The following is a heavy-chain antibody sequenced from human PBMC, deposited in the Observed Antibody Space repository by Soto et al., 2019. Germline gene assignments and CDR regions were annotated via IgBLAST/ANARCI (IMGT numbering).Heavy chain of an antibody. Sequence: GGSLRLSCAASGFTFSRYAMHWVRQAPGKGLEYVSAISSNGGSTYYANSVKGRFTISRDNSKNTPYLQMGSLRAEDMAVYYCARVYGSGSYYPVDWYFDLWGRGTLVTVSS. CDR2: ISSNGGST. D-gene: IGHD3-10*01. V-gene: IGHV3-64*01. J-gene: IGHJ2*01. CDR1: GFTFSRYA. CDR3: ARVYGSGSYYPVDWYFDL.